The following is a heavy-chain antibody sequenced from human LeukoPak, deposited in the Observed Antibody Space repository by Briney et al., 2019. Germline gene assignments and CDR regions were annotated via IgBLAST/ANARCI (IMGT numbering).Heavy chain of an antibody. J-gene: IGHJ6*02. CDR2: MNPNNGNT. V-gene: IGHV1-8*01. Sequence: ASVKVSCKASGYTFTRYDINWVRQAPGQGLEWLGWMNPNNGNTGYAQEFQGGVTMTRSTSMDTAYMELNTLTSDDTAAYYCARGFYYYGLDVWGQGTTVTVSS. CDR1: GYTFTRYD. CDR3: ARGFYYYGLDV.